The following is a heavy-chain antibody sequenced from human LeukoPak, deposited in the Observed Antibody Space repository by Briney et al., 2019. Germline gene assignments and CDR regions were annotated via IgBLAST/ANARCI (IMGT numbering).Heavy chain of an antibody. Sequence: SGTLSLTCAVYGGSFSGYYWSWIRQPPGKGLEWIGEINHSGSTNYNPSLKSRVTISVDTSKNQFSLKLSSVTAADTAVYYCARGTDAFDIWGQGTMVTVSS. J-gene: IGHJ3*02. CDR2: INHSGST. CDR1: GGSFSGYY. V-gene: IGHV4-34*01. CDR3: ARGTDAFDI.